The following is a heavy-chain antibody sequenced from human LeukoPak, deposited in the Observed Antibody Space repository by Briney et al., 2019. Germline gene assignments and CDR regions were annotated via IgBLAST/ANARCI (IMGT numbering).Heavy chain of an antibody. Sequence: SETLSLTCTVSGDSISSTNYYWGWIRQPPGKGLEWIGYIYYSGSTNYNPSLKSRVTISVDTSKNQFSLKLSSVTAADTAVYYCARVPPGYYDSSNWYFDLWGRGTLVTVSS. J-gene: IGHJ2*01. CDR3: ARVPPGYYDSSNWYFDL. CDR2: IYYSGST. V-gene: IGHV4-61*05. CDR1: GDSISSTNYY. D-gene: IGHD3-22*01.